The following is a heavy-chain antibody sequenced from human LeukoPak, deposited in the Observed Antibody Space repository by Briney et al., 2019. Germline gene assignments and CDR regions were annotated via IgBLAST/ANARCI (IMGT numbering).Heavy chain of an antibody. V-gene: IGHV3-23*01. D-gene: IGHD3-22*01. CDR1: GFSFSNYA. CDR3: ARGDDSGYYDYFDY. J-gene: IGHJ4*02. CDR2: ISGSGGST. Sequence: GGSLRLSCVPSGFSFSNYAMSWVRQAPGKGLEWVSSISGSGGSTHYADSVKGRFTISRDFSKNTVFLHMNSPRAEDTAMYYCARGDDSGYYDYFDYWGQGALVTVSS.